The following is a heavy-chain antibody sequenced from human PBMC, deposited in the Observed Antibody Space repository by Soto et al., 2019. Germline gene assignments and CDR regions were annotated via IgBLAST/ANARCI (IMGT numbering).Heavy chain of an antibody. D-gene: IGHD2-2*01. Sequence: QVQLQESGPGLVKTSETMSLTCTVSGVSIRGHYWSWIRQPPGKGLEWLGYIDDSGNTNYNPPLRGRVTVSVDTSQSQFSLTLTSVTAADTAVYFCARAFCTSASCYQQQFDLWGQGTLVTVSS. CDR1: GVSIRGHY. J-gene: IGHJ4*02. CDR3: ARAFCTSASCYQQQFDL. V-gene: IGHV4-59*11. CDR2: IDDSGNT.